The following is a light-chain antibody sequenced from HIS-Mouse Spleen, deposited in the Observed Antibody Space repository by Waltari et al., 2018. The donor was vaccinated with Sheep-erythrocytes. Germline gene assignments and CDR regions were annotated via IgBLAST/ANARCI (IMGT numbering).Light chain of an antibody. Sequence: QSALTQPASVSGSPGQSITISCTGTGSDVVGYNYVSWYQQHPGKAPKLMIYEVSNRPSGVSNRFSGSKSGNTASLTISGLQAEDEADYYCSSYTSSSTYVFGTGTKVTVL. J-gene: IGLJ1*01. V-gene: IGLV2-14*01. CDR3: SSYTSSSTYV. CDR2: EVS. CDR1: GSDVVGYNY.